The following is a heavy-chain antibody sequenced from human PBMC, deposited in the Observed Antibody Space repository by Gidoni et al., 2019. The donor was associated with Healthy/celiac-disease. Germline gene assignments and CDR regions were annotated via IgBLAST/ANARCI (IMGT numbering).Heavy chain of an antibody. CDR3: ARETIPNDYGDYVGFDY. D-gene: IGHD4-17*01. J-gene: IGHJ4*02. CDR1: GGSIRSGGYY. V-gene: IGHV4-31*03. CDR2: IYYSGST. Sequence: QVQLQESGPGLVKPSQTLSLTCTVSGGSIRSGGYYWSWIRQHPGKGLEWIGYIYYSGSTYYNPSLKSRVTISVDTSKNQFSLKLSSVTAADTAVYYCARETIPNDYGDYVGFDYWGQGTLVTVSS.